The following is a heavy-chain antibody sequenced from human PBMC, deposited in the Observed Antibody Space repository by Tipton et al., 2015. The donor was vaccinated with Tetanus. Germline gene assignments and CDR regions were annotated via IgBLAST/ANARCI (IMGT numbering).Heavy chain of an antibody. V-gene: IGHV4-59*01. D-gene: IGHD3-3*01. Sequence: TLSLTCTVSGGSMSTYYWSWIRQPPGKGLEWIGYVYYTGSTDYNPSLKSRVTISVDTSKSQFSLRLTSVTAADTAVYFCARANFDFPKKGPFDSWGQGIPVIVSA. CDR1: GGSMSTYY. CDR3: ARANFDFPKKGPFDS. CDR2: VYYTGST. J-gene: IGHJ4*02.